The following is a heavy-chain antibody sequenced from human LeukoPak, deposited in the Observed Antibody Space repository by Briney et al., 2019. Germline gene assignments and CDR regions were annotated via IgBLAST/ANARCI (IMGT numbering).Heavy chain of an antibody. J-gene: IGHJ4*02. CDR3: ARVRDFDFFDY. V-gene: IGHV4-34*01. CDR1: GGSFSGYY. Sequence: SETLSLTCAVYGGSFSGYYWSWIRQPPGKGLEWIGEINHSGSTNYNPSLKSRVTISVDTSKNQFSLKLSSVTAADTAVYYCARVRDFDFFDYWGQGTLVTVSS. CDR2: INHSGST. D-gene: IGHD3-3*01.